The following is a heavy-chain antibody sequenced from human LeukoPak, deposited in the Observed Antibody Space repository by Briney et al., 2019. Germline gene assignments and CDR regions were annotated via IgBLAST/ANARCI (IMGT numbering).Heavy chain of an antibody. CDR3: ARDFPRDGFNSPAYGMDV. D-gene: IGHD5-24*01. Sequence: PGGSLRLSCAASGFTFRSYGMHWVRQAPGKGLEWVAVIWYDGSDKYYTDSVKGRFTISRDNSKNTLYLQMNSLRAEDTAVYYCARDFPRDGFNSPAYGMDVWGQGTTVTVSS. CDR1: GFTFRSYG. CDR2: IWYDGSDK. J-gene: IGHJ6*02. V-gene: IGHV3-33*01.